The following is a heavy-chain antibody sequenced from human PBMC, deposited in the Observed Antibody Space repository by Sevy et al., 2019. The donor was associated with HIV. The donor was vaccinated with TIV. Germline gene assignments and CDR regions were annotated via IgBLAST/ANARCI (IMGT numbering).Heavy chain of an antibody. Sequence: GGSLRLSCAASGFTFSSYWMHWVRQAPGKGLVWVSRINSDGSSTSYADSVKGRFTISRDNAKYTLYLQMNSLRAEDTAVYYCARDQVDYAFWSGYYTHYYYYGRDVWGQVTTVTGSS. CDR2: INSDGSST. V-gene: IGHV3-74*01. CDR3: ARDQVDYAFWSGYYTHYYYYGRDV. D-gene: IGHD3-3*01. J-gene: IGHJ6*02. CDR1: GFTFSSYW.